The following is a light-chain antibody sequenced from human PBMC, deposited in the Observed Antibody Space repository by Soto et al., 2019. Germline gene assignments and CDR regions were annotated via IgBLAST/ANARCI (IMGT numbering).Light chain of an antibody. Sequence: QSVLTQPPSVSAAPGQRVTISCSGTTSNIAIRDVTWYQQFPGTAPKLLIYRTNQRPSGVPERFSASKSGTSASLAISGLRSEDEADYYCAAWDDSLSGLVFGTGTKVTV. J-gene: IGLJ1*01. V-gene: IGLV1-47*01. CDR1: TSNIAIRD. CDR3: AAWDDSLSGLV. CDR2: RTN.